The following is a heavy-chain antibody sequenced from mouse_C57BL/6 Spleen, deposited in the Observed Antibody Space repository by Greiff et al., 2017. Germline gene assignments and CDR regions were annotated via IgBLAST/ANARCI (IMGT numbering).Heavy chain of an antibody. D-gene: IGHD1-1*01. J-gene: IGHJ1*03. CDR3: ARSKGYYGSSYYWYFDV. CDR1: GYTFTDYY. V-gene: IGHV1-19*01. CDR2: INPYNGGT. Sequence: VQLQQSGPVLVKPGASVKMSCKASGYTFTDYYMNWVKQSHGKSLEWIGVINPYNGGTSYNQKFKGKATLTVDKSSSTAYMELNSLTSEDSAVYYGARSKGYYGSSYYWYFDVWGTGTTVTVSS.